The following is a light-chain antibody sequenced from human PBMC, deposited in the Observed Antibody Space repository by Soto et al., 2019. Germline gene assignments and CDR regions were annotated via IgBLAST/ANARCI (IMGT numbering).Light chain of an antibody. J-gene: IGKJ1*01. Sequence: EIVLTQSPATLSLSPGERATLSCRASQSISSYLAWYQQKPGQAPRLLIYDASNRATGIPARFSGSGSGTDFTLTISSLGPEDFAVYYCQHRSSWPWTFGQGTKVDIK. V-gene: IGKV3-11*01. CDR2: DAS. CDR3: QHRSSWPWT. CDR1: QSISSY.